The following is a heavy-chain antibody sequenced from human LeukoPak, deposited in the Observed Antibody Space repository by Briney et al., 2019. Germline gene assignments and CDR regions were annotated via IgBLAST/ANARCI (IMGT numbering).Heavy chain of an antibody. V-gene: IGHV3-30-3*01. CDR3: ARSAFGGYQPDY. J-gene: IGHJ4*02. Sequence: PGGSLRLSCAASGFTLASYAMHWVRQAPGKGLEWVTVISDDGSEKYYVDSVKGRFTISRDDSKNTLYLQMNGLRPEDTAVYYCARSAFGGYQPDYWGQGTLVTASS. CDR1: GFTLASYA. CDR2: ISDDGSEK. D-gene: IGHD5-12*01.